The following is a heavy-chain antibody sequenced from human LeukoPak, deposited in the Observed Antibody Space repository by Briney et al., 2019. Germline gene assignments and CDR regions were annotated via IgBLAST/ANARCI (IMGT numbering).Heavy chain of an antibody. Sequence: GGSLRLSCAASGFTVSSSYMSWVRQAPGKGLEWVSYISSSGSTIYYADSVKGRFTISRDNAKNSLYLQMNSLRAEDTAVYYCARDTPYYYGSGSPFDYWGQGTLVTVSS. CDR3: ARDTPYYYGSGSPFDY. CDR1: GFTVSSSY. CDR2: ISSSGSTI. V-gene: IGHV3-11*04. D-gene: IGHD3-10*01. J-gene: IGHJ4*02.